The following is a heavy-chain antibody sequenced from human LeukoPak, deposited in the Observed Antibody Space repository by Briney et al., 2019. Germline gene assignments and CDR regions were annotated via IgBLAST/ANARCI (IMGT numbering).Heavy chain of an antibody. CDR1: GYTLTELS. CDR2: FDPEDGET. J-gene: IGHJ4*02. CDR3: ATVHLTGYSSGWYEDY. Sequence: ASVKVSCKVSGYTLTELSMHWVRQAPGKGLERMGGFDPEDGETIYAQKFQGRVTMTEDTSTDTAYMELSSLRSEDTAVYYCATVHLTGYSSGWYEDYWGQGTLVTVSS. D-gene: IGHD6-19*01. V-gene: IGHV1-24*01.